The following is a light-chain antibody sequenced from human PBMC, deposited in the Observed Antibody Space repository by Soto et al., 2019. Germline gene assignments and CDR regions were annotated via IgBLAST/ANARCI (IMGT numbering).Light chain of an antibody. V-gene: IGKV1-39*01. J-gene: IGKJ4*01. CDR3: QQHYSTPPRT. CDR1: QSISSY. CDR2: AAS. Sequence: DIQMTQSPSSLSASVGDRVTITCRASQSISSYLNWYQQKPGKAPKLLIYAASSLQSGVPSRFSGSGSGTDFNLTISSLQPEDFATYYCQQHYSTPPRTFGGGTKVEIK.